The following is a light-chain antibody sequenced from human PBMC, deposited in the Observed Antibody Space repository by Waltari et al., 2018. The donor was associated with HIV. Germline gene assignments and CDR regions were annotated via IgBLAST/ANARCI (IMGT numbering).Light chain of an antibody. Sequence: DIQMTQSPSSLSASVGDRVTITCRASQSVDEYLNWYQQRPGKAPKLLIYGASTLETGVPSRFSGSGSGRDFTLTISRLQPEDIATYYCQKYDDPALTFGGGTKVQI. J-gene: IGKJ4*01. CDR2: GAS. CDR1: QSVDEY. V-gene: IGKV1-33*01. CDR3: QKYDDPALT.